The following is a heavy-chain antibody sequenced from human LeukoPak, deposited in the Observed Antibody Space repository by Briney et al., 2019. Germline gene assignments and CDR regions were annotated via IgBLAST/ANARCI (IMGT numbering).Heavy chain of an antibody. CDR1: GYSISSNYY. CDR2: IHHSGST. Sequence: PSESLSLTCTVSGYSISSNYYWGWIRQPPGRGLEWIGTIHHSGSTYYNPSLKSRVTMSVDTSKNQFSLKLSSVTAADTAVYYCARVTKVFPSGLIDYWGQGTLVTVSS. D-gene: IGHD3-22*01. J-gene: IGHJ4*02. V-gene: IGHV4-38-2*02. CDR3: ARVTKVFPSGLIDY.